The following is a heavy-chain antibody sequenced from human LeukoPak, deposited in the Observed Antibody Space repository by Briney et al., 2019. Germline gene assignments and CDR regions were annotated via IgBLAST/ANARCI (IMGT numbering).Heavy chain of an antibody. V-gene: IGHV3-23*01. CDR3: AKVRGYSYGPTDY. J-gene: IGHJ4*02. CDR1: GFTFSSYA. Sequence: GGSLILSCAASGFTFSSYAMSWVRQAPGKGLEWVSAISGSGGSTYYADSVKGRFTISRDNSKNTLYLQMNSLRAEDTAVYYCAKVRGYSYGPTDYWGQGTLVTVSS. CDR2: ISGSGGST. D-gene: IGHD5-18*01.